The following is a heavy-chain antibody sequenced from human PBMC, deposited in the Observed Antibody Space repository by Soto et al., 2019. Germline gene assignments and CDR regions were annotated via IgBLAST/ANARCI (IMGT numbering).Heavy chain of an antibody. CDR1: GGSISSGDYY. Sequence: PSETLSLTCTVSGGSISSGDYYWSWIRQPPGKGLEWIGYIYYSGSTYYNPSLKSRVTISVDTSKNQFSLKLSSVTAADTAVYYCARGDGYNYGLGYYFDYWGQGTLVTVSS. J-gene: IGHJ4*02. D-gene: IGHD5-12*01. CDR2: IYYSGST. V-gene: IGHV4-30-4*01. CDR3: ARGDGYNYGLGYYFDY.